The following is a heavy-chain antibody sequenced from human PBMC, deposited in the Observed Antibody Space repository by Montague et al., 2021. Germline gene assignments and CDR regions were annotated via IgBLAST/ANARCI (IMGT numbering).Heavy chain of an antibody. V-gene: IGHV3-74*01. D-gene: IGHD5-24*01. CDR3: VRDVDGITFDY. Sequence: SLRLSCAASGFTFSNFSMHWVRQAPGKGLVWVSLIVGDGNYKNYVDSVKGRFTISRDNAENTLYLQMDGLRVEDTAVYYCVRDVDGITFDYWGHGTLVTVSS. CDR2: IVGDGNYK. CDR1: GFTFSNFS. J-gene: IGHJ4*01.